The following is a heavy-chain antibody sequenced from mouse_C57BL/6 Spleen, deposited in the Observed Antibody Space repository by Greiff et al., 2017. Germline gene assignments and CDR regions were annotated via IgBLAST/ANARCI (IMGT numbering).Heavy chain of an antibody. J-gene: IGHJ3*01. V-gene: IGHV1-69*01. D-gene: IGHD2-13*01. CDR2: IDPSDSYT. CDR1: GYTFTSYW. Sequence: VQLQQPGAELVMPGASVKLSCKASGYTFTSYWMHWVKQRPGQGLEWIGEIDPSDSYTNYNQKFKGKSTLTVDKSSSTAYMQLSSLTSEDSAVYYGARGELLFAYWGQGTLVTVSA. CDR3: ARGELLFAY.